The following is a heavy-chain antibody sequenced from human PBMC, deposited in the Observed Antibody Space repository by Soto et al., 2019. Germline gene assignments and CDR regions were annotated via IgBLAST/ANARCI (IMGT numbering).Heavy chain of an antibody. D-gene: IGHD3-3*01. CDR2: ISSSSAYI. Sequence: EVQLVESGGGLVKPGGSLRLSCAASGFTFSRYTMNWVRQAPGKGLEWVSSISSSSAYIYSADSVKGRFTISRDNAKNSLYLQMNSLRAEDTAVYYCARDTDVFEWTRDHYYGMDVWGQGTTVTVSS. CDR3: ARDTDVFEWTRDHYYGMDV. V-gene: IGHV3-21*01. CDR1: GFTFSRYT. J-gene: IGHJ6*02.